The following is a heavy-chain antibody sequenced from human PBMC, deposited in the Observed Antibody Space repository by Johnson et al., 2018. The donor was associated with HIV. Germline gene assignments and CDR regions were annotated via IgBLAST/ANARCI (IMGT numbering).Heavy chain of an antibody. CDR3: ALGGSWYAFDI. CDR2: IYSGGST. D-gene: IGHD2-15*01. Sequence: EVQLVESGGDLVQPGGSLRLSCAASGFTVSGNYMSWVRQAPGKGLEWVSVIYSGGSTQYADFVKGRFSISRDTSKNTVYLQMNSLRAEDTAVYYCALGGSWYAFDIWGQGTMVTVSS. CDR1: GFTVSGNY. V-gene: IGHV3-66*01. J-gene: IGHJ3*02.